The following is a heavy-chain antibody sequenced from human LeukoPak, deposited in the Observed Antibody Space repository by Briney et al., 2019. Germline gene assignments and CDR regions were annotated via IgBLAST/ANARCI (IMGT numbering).Heavy chain of an antibody. CDR3: ARGGWEYYDFWSGYYTGPYYFDC. J-gene: IGHJ4*02. D-gene: IGHD3-3*01. V-gene: IGHV1-2*02. Sequence: ASVKVSCKASGYTFTGYYMHWVRQAPGQGLEWMGWINPNSGGTNYAQKFQGRVTMTRDTSISTAYMELSRLRSDDTAVYYCARGGWEYYDFWSGYYTGPYYFDCWGQGTLVTVSS. CDR2: INPNSGGT. CDR1: GYTFTGYY.